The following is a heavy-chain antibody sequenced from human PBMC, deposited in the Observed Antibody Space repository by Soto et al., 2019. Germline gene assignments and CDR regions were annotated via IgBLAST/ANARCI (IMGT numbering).Heavy chain of an antibody. CDR1: GGSISSGGYY. Sequence: QVQLQESGPGLVKPSQTLSLTCTVSGGSISSGGYYWSWIRQHPGKGLEWIGYIYYSGSTYYNPSLKSRVTISVDTSKNQFSLKLSSVTAADTAVYYCARDKTVTEHDWFDPWGQGTLVTVSS. V-gene: IGHV4-31*03. CDR3: ARDKTVTEHDWFDP. J-gene: IGHJ5*02. CDR2: IYYSGST. D-gene: IGHD4-17*01.